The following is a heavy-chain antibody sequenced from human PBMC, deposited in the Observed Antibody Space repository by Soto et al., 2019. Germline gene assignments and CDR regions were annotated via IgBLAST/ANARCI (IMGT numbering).Heavy chain of an antibody. Sequence: GGSLRLSCAASGFTVSSNYMSWVRQAPGKGLEWVSVIYSGGSTYYADSVKGRFTISRDNSKNTLYLQMNSLRAEDTAVYYCARGRMLDSSGYGNWFDPWGQGTLVTVS. J-gene: IGHJ5*02. V-gene: IGHV3-53*01. D-gene: IGHD3-22*01. CDR3: ARGRMLDSSGYGNWFDP. CDR1: GFTVSSNY. CDR2: IYSGGST.